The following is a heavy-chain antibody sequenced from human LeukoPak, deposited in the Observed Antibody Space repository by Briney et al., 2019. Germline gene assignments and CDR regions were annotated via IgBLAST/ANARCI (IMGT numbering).Heavy chain of an antibody. CDR1: GFTFSSYS. J-gene: IGHJ6*03. D-gene: IGHD3-3*01. CDR3: ARDYDFWSGYTYYYYMDV. Sequence: GSLRLSCAASGFTFSSYSMNWVRQAPGKGLEWVSSISSSSSYIYYADSVKGRFTISRDNAKNSLYLQMNSLRAEDTAVYYCARDYDFWSGYTYYYYMDVWGKGTTVTVSS. CDR2: ISSSSSYI. V-gene: IGHV3-21*01.